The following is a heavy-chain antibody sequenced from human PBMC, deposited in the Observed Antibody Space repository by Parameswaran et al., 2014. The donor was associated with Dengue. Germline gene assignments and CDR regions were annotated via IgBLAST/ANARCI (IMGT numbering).Heavy chain of an antibody. V-gene: IGHV1-3*01. Sequence: WVRQAPGQRLEWMGWINAGNGNTKYSQKFQGRVTITRDTSASTAYMELSSLRSEDTAVYYCARDRFSVPFDYWARNPGHRLL. J-gene: IGHJ4*01. CDR2: INAGNGNT. CDR3: ARDRFSVPFDY. D-gene: IGHD3-3*01.